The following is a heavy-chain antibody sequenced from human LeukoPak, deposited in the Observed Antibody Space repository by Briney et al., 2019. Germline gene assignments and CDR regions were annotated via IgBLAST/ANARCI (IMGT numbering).Heavy chain of an antibody. V-gene: IGHV4-61*02. J-gene: IGHJ6*03. CDR3: ARDPRYYYMDV. Sequence: SQTLSLTCTLSGGSLSSGSYYSRWVRQPAGTGLEWLGRIYTRGSTNNNTSLKGRSTFPVDTSKTQCTLKLTAFTPATTPCFSCARDPRYYYMDVWGKGTTVTVSS. CDR1: GGSLSSGSYY. CDR2: IYTRGST.